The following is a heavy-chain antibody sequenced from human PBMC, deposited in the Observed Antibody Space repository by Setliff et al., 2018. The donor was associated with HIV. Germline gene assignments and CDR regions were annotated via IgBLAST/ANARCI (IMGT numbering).Heavy chain of an antibody. D-gene: IGHD4-17*01. CDR2: IIAYNGNT. V-gene: IGHV1-18*01. CDR3: ARTFDYGDSRYPFDY. Sequence: ASVKVSCKASGYTFTSYGISWVRQAPGQGLEWMGWIIAYNGNTNYAQKLQGRVTMTTDTSTSTAYMELRSLRSDDTAVYYCARTFDYGDSRYPFDYWGQGTLVTVSS. CDR1: GYTFTSYG. J-gene: IGHJ4*02.